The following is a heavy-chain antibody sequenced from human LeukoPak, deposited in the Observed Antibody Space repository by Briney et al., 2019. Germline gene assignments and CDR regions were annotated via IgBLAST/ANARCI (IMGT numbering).Heavy chain of an antibody. Sequence: GASVKVSCKASGGTFSSYAISWVRQAPGQGLEWMGWINTNTGNPTYAQGFTGRFVFSLDTSVSTAYLQISSLKAEDTAVYYCARGGDLLTGYYPTVDYWGQGTLVTVSS. J-gene: IGHJ4*02. V-gene: IGHV7-4-1*02. CDR1: GGTFSSYA. CDR3: ARGGDLLTGYYPTVDY. D-gene: IGHD3-9*01. CDR2: INTNTGNP.